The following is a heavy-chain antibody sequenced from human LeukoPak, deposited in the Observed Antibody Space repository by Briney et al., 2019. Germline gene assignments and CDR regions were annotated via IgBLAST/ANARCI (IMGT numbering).Heavy chain of an antibody. V-gene: IGHV3-23*01. J-gene: IGHJ4*02. CDR2: ISASGGSS. CDR1: GFTFSSSA. CDR3: ARQAGGYYLPFDT. Sequence: AVGCLRLSCAASGFTFSSSAVSWVRQAPGKGLEWVSAISASGGSSHYADSVKGRFTISRDNSKNTRYLQMNSLRAEDTAVYHCARQAGGYYLPFDTWGQGTLVTVSS. D-gene: IGHD3-22*01.